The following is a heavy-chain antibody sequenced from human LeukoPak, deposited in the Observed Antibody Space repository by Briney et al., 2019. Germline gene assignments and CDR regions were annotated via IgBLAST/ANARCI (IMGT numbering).Heavy chain of an antibody. CDR3: ARRRYYDSTGYFD. V-gene: IGHV4-39*01. D-gene: IGHD3-22*01. J-gene: IGHJ1*01. Sequence: SQILSLTCTLSGGFISSSSYYWGWVRQPPGKGLVWIGYIYYSGSTYYSPSLKSRVSISVDTSKNQFSLILSSVIAADTALYYCARRRYYDSTGYFDWGQGTQVTVS. CDR2: IYYSGST. CDR1: GGFISSSSYY.